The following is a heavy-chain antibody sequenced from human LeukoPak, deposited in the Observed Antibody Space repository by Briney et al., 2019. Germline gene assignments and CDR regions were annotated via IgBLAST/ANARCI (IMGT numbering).Heavy chain of an antibody. Sequence: GGSLRLSCSASGSTFSSYAMHWVRQAPGKGLEYVSAISSNGGSTYYADSVKGRFTISRDNSKNTLYLQMSSLRAEDTAVYYCVKGQRYYDSSGYYSIEYFQHWGQGTLVTVSS. CDR2: ISSNGGST. V-gene: IGHV3-64D*09. CDR3: VKGQRYYDSSGYYSIEYFQH. CDR1: GSTFSSYA. D-gene: IGHD3-22*01. J-gene: IGHJ1*01.